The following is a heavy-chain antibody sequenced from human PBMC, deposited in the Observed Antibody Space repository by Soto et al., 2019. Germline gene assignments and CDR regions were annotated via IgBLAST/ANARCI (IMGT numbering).Heavy chain of an antibody. CDR1: GSTFSNFA. V-gene: IGHV3-23*01. CDR3: PQPVGACSSSLFYYYGLGV. Sequence: EVQLLESGGGLVQPGGSLRLSCAASGSTFSNFAMTWVRLAPGEGLEWVSSISGSGGYTYYADSVKGRFTISRDVSKNSLYLQIISLRAEDRAVYYRPQPVGACSSSLFYYYGLGVWGQATTVTVSS. CDR2: ISGSGGYT. D-gene: IGHD6-6*01. J-gene: IGHJ6*02.